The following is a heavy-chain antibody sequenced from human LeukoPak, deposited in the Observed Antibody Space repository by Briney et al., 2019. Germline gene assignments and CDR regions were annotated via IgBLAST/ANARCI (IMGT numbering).Heavy chain of an antibody. Sequence: GGSLRLSCAASGFTFSSFGMSWVRQAPGKGLEWVSGISGSGDSTYYADSVKGRFTISRDNSKNTLYLQMNSLRAEDTAVYYCARDSGSSWYNDVFDIWGQGTMVTVSS. D-gene: IGHD6-13*01. CDR3: ARDSGSSWYNDVFDI. CDR2: ISGSGDST. V-gene: IGHV3-23*01. CDR1: GFTFSSFG. J-gene: IGHJ3*02.